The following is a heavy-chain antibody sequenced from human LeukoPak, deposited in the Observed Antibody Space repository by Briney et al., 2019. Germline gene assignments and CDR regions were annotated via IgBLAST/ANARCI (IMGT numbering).Heavy chain of an antibody. CDR1: GFTFSSYS. V-gene: IGHV3-48*01. CDR3: ARSGGGVLWFGELLAPVAFDI. Sequence: QPGGSLRLSCAASGFTFSSYSMNWVRQAPGKGLEWVSYISSSSSTIYYADSVKGRFTISRDNAKNSLYLQMNSLRAEDTAVYYCARSGGGVLWFGELLAPVAFDIWGQGTMVTVSS. D-gene: IGHD3-10*01. J-gene: IGHJ3*02. CDR2: ISSSSSTI.